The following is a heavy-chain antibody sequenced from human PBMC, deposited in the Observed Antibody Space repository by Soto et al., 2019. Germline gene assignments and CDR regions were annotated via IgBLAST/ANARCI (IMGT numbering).Heavy chain of an antibody. CDR2: IYYSGST. CDR1: GGSISSYY. D-gene: IGHD3-16*01. V-gene: IGHV4-59*07. Sequence: PPDSLSLTCTVSGGSISSYYWSWIRQPPGKGLGWIGYIYYSGSTNYNPSLKSRVTISVDTSKNQFSLKLSSVTAADTAVYYCASGPLGTYSGMDVWGQGTTVTVSS. J-gene: IGHJ6*02. CDR3: ASGPLGTYSGMDV.